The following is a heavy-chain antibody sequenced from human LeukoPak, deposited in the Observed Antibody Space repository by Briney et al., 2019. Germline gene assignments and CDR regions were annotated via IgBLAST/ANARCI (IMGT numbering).Heavy chain of an antibody. CDR3: TRELLSSATGYFDL. J-gene: IGHJ2*01. Sequence: TGRSLRLALEASGLTFGTFGIAWVSQSAGKGLQWVSCITGSPPWTYSAATVKGRFTVSRANSQNTLNRQMYRLRAEHTAASCRTRELLSSATGYFDLWGRGTLVTVSS. CDR1: GLTFGTFG. D-gene: IGHD2-21*01. V-gene: IGHV3-23*01. CDR2: ITGSPPWT.